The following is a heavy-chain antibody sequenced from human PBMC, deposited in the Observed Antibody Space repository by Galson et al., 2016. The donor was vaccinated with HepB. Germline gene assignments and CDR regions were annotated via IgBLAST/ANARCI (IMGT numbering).Heavy chain of an antibody. CDR3: ARDRGWLGGVDDNINYSYGMDV. CDR1: GFTFSTYW. Sequence: SLRLSCAASGFTFSTYWMSWVRQAPGKGLEWVANIKEDGSEKYYAESVKGRFTISRDNAENSLFLQMTSLRAEDTAVFYCARDRGWLGGVDDNINYSYGMDVWGQGTTVTVSS. V-gene: IGHV3-7*01. J-gene: IGHJ6*02. D-gene: IGHD2-15*01. CDR2: IKEDGSEK.